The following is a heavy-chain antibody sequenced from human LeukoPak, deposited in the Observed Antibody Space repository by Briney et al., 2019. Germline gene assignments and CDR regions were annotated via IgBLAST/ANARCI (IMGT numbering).Heavy chain of an antibody. CDR1: GFTFSSYG. J-gene: IGHJ4*01. CDR3: ARDIHSSRFDY. Sequence: PGRSLRLSCAASGFTFSSYGMHWVRQAPGKGLEWVAVIWYDGSNKYYADSVKGRFTISRDNSKNTLYLQMNSLRAEDAAVYYCARDIHSSRFDYWGHGTLVTVSS. V-gene: IGHV3-33*01. CDR2: IWYDGSNK. D-gene: IGHD1-26*01.